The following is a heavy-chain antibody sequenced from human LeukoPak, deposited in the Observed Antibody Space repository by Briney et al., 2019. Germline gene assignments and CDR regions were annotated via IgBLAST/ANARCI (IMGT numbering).Heavy chain of an antibody. D-gene: IGHD4-17*01. J-gene: IGHJ2*01. CDR2: IKHDESEK. CDR1: GFSFNSDW. CDR3: AKDARATVTHWYFDL. V-gene: IGHV3-7*03. Sequence: GGSLRLSCAASGFSFNSDWMDWVRQAPGKGLEWVANIKHDESEKNYLDSVKGRFTISRDNAQNSLYLQMNGLRVEDTAVYYCAKDARATVTHWYFDLWGRGTLVTVSS.